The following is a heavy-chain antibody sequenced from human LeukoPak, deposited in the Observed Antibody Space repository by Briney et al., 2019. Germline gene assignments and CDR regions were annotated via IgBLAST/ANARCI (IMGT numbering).Heavy chain of an antibody. D-gene: IGHD3-9*01. CDR2: IKRDGSEK. CDR3: ARQGGDILTGYLDY. CDR1: GFTFNAFW. J-gene: IGHJ4*02. V-gene: IGHV3-7*05. Sequence: GGSLRLSCAASGFTFNAFWMSWVRQPPGEGLEWVANIKRDGSEKYYVDSVKGRFAISRDNAKNSLYLQMSSLRAEDTAVYYCARQGGDILTGYLDYWGQGTLVTVSS.